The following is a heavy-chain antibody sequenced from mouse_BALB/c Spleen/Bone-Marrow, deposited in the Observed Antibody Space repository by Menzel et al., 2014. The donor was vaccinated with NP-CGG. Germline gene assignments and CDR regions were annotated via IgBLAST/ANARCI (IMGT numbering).Heavy chain of an antibody. CDR2: IYPGDGNT. J-gene: IGHJ1*01. Sequence: VQLQESGPELVKPGALVKISCKASGYTFTNYDINWVKQRPGQGLEWIGWIYPGDGNTKYNERFKGKATLTAGKSSSTAYKQLSSLASENSAVYFCARGGGSSGYFDVWGAGTTVTVSS. CDR3: ARGGGSSGYFDV. D-gene: IGHD3-1*01. CDR1: GYTFTNYD. V-gene: IGHV1S56*01.